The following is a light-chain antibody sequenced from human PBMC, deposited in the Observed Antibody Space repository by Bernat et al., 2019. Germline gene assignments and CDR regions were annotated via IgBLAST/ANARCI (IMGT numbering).Light chain of an antibody. Sequence: DIQMTQSPSSLSASVGDRVTITCQASQDISNYLNWDQQKPGKAPKLLIYDASNLETGVPSRFSGSGSGTDFTFTISSLQPEDIATYYCQQYDNLPYTFCQGTKLEIK. CDR3: QQYDNLPYT. CDR1: QDISNY. V-gene: IGKV1-33*01. J-gene: IGKJ2*01. CDR2: DAS.